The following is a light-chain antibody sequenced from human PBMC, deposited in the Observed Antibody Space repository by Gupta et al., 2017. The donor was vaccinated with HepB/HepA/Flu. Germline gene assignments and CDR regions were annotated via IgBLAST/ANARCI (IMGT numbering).Light chain of an antibody. V-gene: IGLV3-27*01. CDR3: YPAAKHTWWV. J-gene: IGLJ2*01. CDR1: VLAKKY. Sequence: SYELTQPSSVSVSPGQTARITCSGDVLAKKYARWFQQKPGQAPGRVIYNDSGRPSGTPERFSGSSSGNKATLTLRGAQVEDEADYYCYPAAKHTWWVFGGGTKLTVL. CDR2: NDS.